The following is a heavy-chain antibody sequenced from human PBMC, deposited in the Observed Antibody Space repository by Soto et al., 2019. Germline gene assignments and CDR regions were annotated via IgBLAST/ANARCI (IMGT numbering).Heavy chain of an antibody. CDR2: INAGNGNT. CDR1: GYTFTSSA. D-gene: IGHD3-9*01. V-gene: IGHV1-3*01. CDR3: VREPPLRYFDWPYFDY. J-gene: IGHJ4*02. Sequence: ASVKVSCKASGYTFTSSAMHWVRQAPGQKLERKGWINAGNGNTKYSRMFQGRVTITRDTSASTAYMELSSLRFEDTAFYYCVREPPLRYFDWPYFDYWGQGTLVTVSS.